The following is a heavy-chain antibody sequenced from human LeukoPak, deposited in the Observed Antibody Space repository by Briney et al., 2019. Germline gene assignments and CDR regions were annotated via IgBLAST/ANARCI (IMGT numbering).Heavy chain of an antibody. J-gene: IGHJ3*02. CDR2: ISGSGDRT. CDR1: GFTFSSYG. CDR3: AKKVGGVYAFDI. V-gene: IGHV3-23*01. D-gene: IGHD3-16*01. Sequence: GGSLRLSCAASGFTFSSYGMNWVRQAPGKGLEWVSAISGSGDRTSYADSVKGRFTISRDNSKNSLYLLMNSLRAEDTAVFYCAKKVGGVYAFDIRGQGTMVTVSS.